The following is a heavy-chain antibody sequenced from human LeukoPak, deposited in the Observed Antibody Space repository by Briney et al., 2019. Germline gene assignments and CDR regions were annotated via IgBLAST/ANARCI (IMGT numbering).Heavy chain of an antibody. J-gene: IGHJ4*02. V-gene: IGHV4-59*08. Sequence: SETLSLTCTVSGGSIGSYYWSWIRQPPGKGLEWIGYINYSGSITYNPSLKSRVAISVDTSKNQFSLKLSSVTAADTAVYYCARRVGGSYSQLDYWGQGTLVTVSS. CDR3: ARRVGGSYSQLDY. D-gene: IGHD1-26*01. CDR2: INYSGSI. CDR1: GGSIGSYY.